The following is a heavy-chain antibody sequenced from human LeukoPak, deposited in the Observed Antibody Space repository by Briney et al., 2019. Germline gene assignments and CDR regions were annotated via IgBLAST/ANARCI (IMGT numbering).Heavy chain of an antibody. V-gene: IGHV4-4*09. D-gene: IGHD5-12*01. Sequence: SETLSLTCTVSGGSLSSYYWSWIRQPPGKGLEWIGYIYTSGSTNYNPSLKSRVTISVDTSKNQFSLKLSSVTAADTAVYYCARQNRGYDFAYFDYWGQGTLVTVSS. CDR3: ARQNRGYDFAYFDY. CDR2: IYTSGST. J-gene: IGHJ4*02. CDR1: GGSLSSYY.